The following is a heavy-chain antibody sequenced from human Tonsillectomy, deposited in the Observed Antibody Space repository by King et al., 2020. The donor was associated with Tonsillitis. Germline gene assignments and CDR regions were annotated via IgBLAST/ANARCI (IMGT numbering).Heavy chain of an antibody. D-gene: IGHD3-9*01. J-gene: IGHJ4*02. Sequence: QLVQSGGGFVQPGRSLRLSCAVSGFVFGDYAMHWVRHVPGKGLEWVSSISWNSGNIGYADSVKGRFTISRDHANNSLHLQMNSLRAEDTALYYCAKDALYDILTGYVDYWGQGTLVTVSS. CDR3: AKDALYDILTGYVDY. V-gene: IGHV3-9*01. CDR1: GFVFGDYA. CDR2: ISWNSGNI.